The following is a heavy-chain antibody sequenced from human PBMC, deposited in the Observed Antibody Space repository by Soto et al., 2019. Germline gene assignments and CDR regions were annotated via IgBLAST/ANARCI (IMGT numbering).Heavy chain of an antibody. V-gene: IGHV5-51*01. CDR2: IYPGDSDT. CDR3: ARHLLRDFAWLGGDYYGMDV. J-gene: IGHJ6*02. D-gene: IGHD3-9*01. CDR1: GYSFTSYW. Sequence: PGESLKISCKGSGYSFTSYWIGWVRQMPGKGLEWMGIIYPGDSDTRYSPSFQGQVTISADKSISTAYLQWSSLKASDTAMYYCARHLLRDFAWLGGDYYGMDVGGQGTTVTVSS.